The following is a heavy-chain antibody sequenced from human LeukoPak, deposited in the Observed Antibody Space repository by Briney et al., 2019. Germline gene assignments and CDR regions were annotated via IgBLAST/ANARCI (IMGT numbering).Heavy chain of an antibody. J-gene: IGHJ4*02. CDR3: ARDPPPWFGVFDS. CDR1: GYTFTSYA. V-gene: IGHV1-3*01. Sequence: ASVKVSCKASGYTFTSYAMHWVRQAPGQRLEWMGWINAGNGNTKYSQKFQGRVTITRDTSASTAYMELSSLRSEDTAVYYCARDPPPWFGVFDSWGQGTLVTVSS. CDR2: INAGNGNT. D-gene: IGHD3-10*01.